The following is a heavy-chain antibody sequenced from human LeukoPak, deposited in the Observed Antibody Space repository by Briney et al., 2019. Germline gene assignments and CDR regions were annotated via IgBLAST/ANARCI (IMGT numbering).Heavy chain of an antibody. Sequence: SETLSLTCTVSGYSISSGYYWGWIRQPAGKGLEWIGRIYTSGSTNYNPSLKSRVTISVDTSKNQFSLKLSSVTAADTAVYYCARDFPIAAAGAPHDAFDIWGQGTMVTVSS. CDR1: GYSISSGYY. V-gene: IGHV4-61*02. J-gene: IGHJ3*02. CDR3: ARDFPIAAAGAPHDAFDI. D-gene: IGHD6-13*01. CDR2: IYTSGST.